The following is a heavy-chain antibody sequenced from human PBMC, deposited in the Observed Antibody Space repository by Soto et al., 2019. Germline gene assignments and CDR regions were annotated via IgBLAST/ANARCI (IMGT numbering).Heavy chain of an antibody. CDR2: ISYDGSNK. D-gene: IGHD3-3*02. J-gene: IGHJ5*02. CDR3: AKQRGALFDP. Sequence: SLRLSCAASGFTFSSYGMHWVRQAPGKGLEWVAVISYDGSNKYYADSVKGRFTISRDNSKNTLYLQMNSLRAEDTAVYYCAKQRGALFDPWGQGTLGTVSA. V-gene: IGHV3-30*18. CDR1: GFTFSSYG.